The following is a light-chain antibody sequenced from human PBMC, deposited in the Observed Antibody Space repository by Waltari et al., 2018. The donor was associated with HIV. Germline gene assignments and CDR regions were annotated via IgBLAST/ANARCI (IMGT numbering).Light chain of an antibody. V-gene: IGLV3-1*01. CDR2: QDT. CDR3: QAWDSSTGV. CDR1: KLGDKY. Sequence: SYELTQSPSVSVSPGQTASITCTGDKLGDKYSCWYQQRPGQSPVLVIYQDTKRPSGIPERFSGSNSGNTATLTISGTHALDEADYYCQAWDSSTGVFGGGTKLTVL. J-gene: IGLJ2*01.